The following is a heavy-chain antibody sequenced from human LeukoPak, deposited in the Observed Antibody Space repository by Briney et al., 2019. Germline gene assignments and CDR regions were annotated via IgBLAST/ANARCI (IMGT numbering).Heavy chain of an antibody. D-gene: IGHD4-17*01. CDR1: GYTFTNYG. CDR2: ISIYTGKT. V-gene: IGHV1-18*01. J-gene: IGHJ4*02. CDR3: AKDRGWQYADYETVAVEH. Sequence: ASVKVSCKASGYTFTNYGISWVRQAPGQGLEWMGWISIYTGKTYHAQKFQARVTMTTDTSTTTAYMELRSLRSDDTAVYYCAKDRGWQYADYETVAVEHWGQGTLVTVSS.